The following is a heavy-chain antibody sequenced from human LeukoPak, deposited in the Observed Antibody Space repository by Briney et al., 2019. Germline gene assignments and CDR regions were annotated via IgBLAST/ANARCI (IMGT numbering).Heavy chain of an antibody. J-gene: IGHJ4*02. CDR1: GFTVSSNY. Sequence: GGSLRLSCAASGFTVSSNYMSWVRQAPGKGLEWVSVIYSGGSTYYADSVKGRLTISRDNSKNTLYLQMNSLRAEDTAVYYCARDRPRSGYDSLYFDYWGQGTLVTVSS. CDR3: ARDRPRSGYDSLYFDY. V-gene: IGHV3-53*01. D-gene: IGHD5-12*01. CDR2: IYSGGST.